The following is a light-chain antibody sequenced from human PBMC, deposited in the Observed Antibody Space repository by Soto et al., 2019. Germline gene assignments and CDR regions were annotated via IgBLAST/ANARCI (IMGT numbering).Light chain of an antibody. CDR3: EQYDGSPRT. CDR2: GVS. Sequence: DIVLTQSPGTLSLSPGERATLSCRASQSVSSNHLAWYQQKPGQSPRLVIYGVSNRATGIPNRFSGGGFGTDFTLTISRLEPEDFAVYYCEQYDGSPRTFGQGTKVDIK. CDR1: QSVSSNH. V-gene: IGKV3-20*01. J-gene: IGKJ1*01.